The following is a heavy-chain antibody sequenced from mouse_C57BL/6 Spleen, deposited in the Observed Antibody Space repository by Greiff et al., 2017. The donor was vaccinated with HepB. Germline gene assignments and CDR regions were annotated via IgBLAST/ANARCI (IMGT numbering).Heavy chain of an antibody. CDR3: ARPPYYGSSYWYFDV. CDR2: ISSGSSTI. CDR1: GFTFSDYG. Sequence: DVQLQESGGGLVKPGGSLKLSCAASGFTFSDYGMHWVRQAPEKGLEWVAYISSGSSTIYYADTVKGRFTISRDNAKNTLFLQMTSLRSEDTAMYYCARPPYYGSSYWYFDVWGTGTTVTVSS. V-gene: IGHV5-17*01. J-gene: IGHJ1*03. D-gene: IGHD1-1*01.